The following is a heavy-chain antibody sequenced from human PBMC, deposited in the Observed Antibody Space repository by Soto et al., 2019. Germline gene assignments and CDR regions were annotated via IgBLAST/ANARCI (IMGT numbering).Heavy chain of an antibody. CDR3: ARDLSGYSSSWYYVDY. Sequence: SQTLSLTCAISGDSVSSNSAAWNWIRQSPSRGLEWLGRTYYRSKRYNDYAVSVKSRITINPDTSKNQFSLQLNSVTAEYTAVYYCARDLSGYSSSWYYVDYWGQGTLVTVSS. J-gene: IGHJ4*02. V-gene: IGHV6-1*01. D-gene: IGHD6-13*01. CDR2: TYYRSKRYN. CDR1: GDSVSSNSAA.